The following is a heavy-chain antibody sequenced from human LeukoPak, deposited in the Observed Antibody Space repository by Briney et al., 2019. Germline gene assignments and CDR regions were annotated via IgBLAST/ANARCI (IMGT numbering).Heavy chain of an antibody. V-gene: IGHV4-34*01. D-gene: IGHD3-22*01. Sequence: SETLSLTCAVYGGSFSGYYWSWIRQPPGKGLEWIGEINHSGSTNYNPSLKSRVTMSVDTSKNQFSLKLSSVTAADTAVYYCARDQYYYDSSGYYQLDYWGQGTLVTVSS. CDR1: GGSFSGYY. J-gene: IGHJ4*02. CDR2: INHSGST. CDR3: ARDQYYYDSSGYYQLDY.